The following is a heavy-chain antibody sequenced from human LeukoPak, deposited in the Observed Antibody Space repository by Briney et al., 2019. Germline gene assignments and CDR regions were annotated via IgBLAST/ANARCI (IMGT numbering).Heavy chain of an antibody. CDR3: AGGDSPATIFRVVIPPGFDY. CDR2: IIPIFGTA. J-gene: IGHJ4*02. D-gene: IGHD3-3*01. Sequence: SVKVSCKASGGTFSSYAISWVRQAPGQGLEWMGGIIPIFGTANYAQKFQGRVTITADESTSTAYMELSSLRSEDTAVYYCAGGDSPATIFRVVIPPGFDYWGQGTLVTVSS. CDR1: GGTFSSYA. V-gene: IGHV1-69*13.